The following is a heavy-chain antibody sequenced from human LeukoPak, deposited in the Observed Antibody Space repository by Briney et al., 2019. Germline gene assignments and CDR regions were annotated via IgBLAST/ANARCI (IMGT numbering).Heavy chain of an antibody. V-gene: IGHV4-59*01. CDR1: GGSISSYY. CDR2: IYYSGST. CDR3: ARDLDY. J-gene: IGHJ4*02. Sequence: PSETLSLTCTVSGGSISSYYWSWIRQPPGKGLEWIGYIYYSGSTNYNPSLKSRVTISVDTSKNQFSLKLSSVTAADTAVYYCARDLDYWGQGTLVTASS.